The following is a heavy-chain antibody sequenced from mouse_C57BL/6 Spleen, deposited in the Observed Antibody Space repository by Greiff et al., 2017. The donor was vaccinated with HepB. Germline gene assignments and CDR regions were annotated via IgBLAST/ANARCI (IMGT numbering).Heavy chain of an antibody. CDR2: IWRGGST. CDR1: GFSLTSYG. CDR3: AKMGTTVVARSYAMDY. J-gene: IGHJ4*01. V-gene: IGHV2-5*01. Sequence: VQLVESGPGLVQPSQSLSITCTVSGFSLTSYGVHWVRQSPGKGLEWLGVIWRGGSTDYNAAFMSRLSITKDNSKSQVFFKMNSLQADDTAIYYCAKMGTTVVARSYAMDYWGQGTSVTVSS. D-gene: IGHD1-1*01.